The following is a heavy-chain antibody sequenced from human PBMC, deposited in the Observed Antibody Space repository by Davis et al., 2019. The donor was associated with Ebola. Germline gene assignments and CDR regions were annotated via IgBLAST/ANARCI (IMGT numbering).Heavy chain of an antibody. Sequence: SETLSLTCAVSGGSISSSNWWSWVRQPPGKGPEWIGVIYHSWSTNYNPSLKSRVTISVDKSKNQFSLKLSSVTAADTAVYYCARAVSGDWSYYYYGLDVWGQGTTVTVSS. D-gene: IGHD2-21*02. J-gene: IGHJ6*02. V-gene: IGHV4-4*02. CDR2: IYHSWST. CDR1: GGSISSSNW. CDR3: ARAVSGDWSYYYYGLDV.